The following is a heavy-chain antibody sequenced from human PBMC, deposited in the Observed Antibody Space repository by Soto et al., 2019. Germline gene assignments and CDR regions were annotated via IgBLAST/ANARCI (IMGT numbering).Heavy chain of an antibody. J-gene: IGHJ6*02. D-gene: IGHD3-16*01. CDR2: ICSSGTT. CDR1: WYSRGRVNKY. Sequence: SDTRSLPSPFSWYSRGRVNKYCIWLLPAPWNCLEWIGYICSSGTTYYNPSLKSRLTMSLDTSQNQFSLKLNSVTAADTAVYFCARVPSPFDFYYAMDVWGQGNTVNGS. CDR3: ARVPSPFDFYYAMDV. V-gene: IGHV4-30-4*02.